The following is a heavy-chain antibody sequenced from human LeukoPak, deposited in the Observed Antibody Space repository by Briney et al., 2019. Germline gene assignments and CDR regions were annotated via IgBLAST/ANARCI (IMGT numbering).Heavy chain of an antibody. CDR2: IYYSGST. CDR3: ARSTYYYDSSGPDLFDY. V-gene: IGHV4-31*03. Sequence: SQTLSLTCTVSGGSISSGGYYWSWIRQHPGKGLEWIGYIYYSGSTYYNPSLKSRVTISVDTFKNQFSLKLSSVTAADTAVYYCARSTYYYDSSGPDLFDYWGQGTLVTVSS. J-gene: IGHJ4*02. CDR1: GGSISSGGYY. D-gene: IGHD3-22*01.